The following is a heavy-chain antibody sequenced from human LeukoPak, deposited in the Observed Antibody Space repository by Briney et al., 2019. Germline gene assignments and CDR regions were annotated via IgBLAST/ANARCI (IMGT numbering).Heavy chain of an antibody. CDR2: ISAYNGNT. CDR1: GYTFTRYG. V-gene: IGHV1-18*01. J-gene: IGHJ4*02. D-gene: IGHD6-6*01. Sequence: GASVKVSCKASGYTFTRYGISWVRQAPGQGLEWMGWISAYNGNTNYAQKLQGRVTMTTDTSTSTAYMELRSLRSDDTAVYYCARSSLYSSSSSFDYWGQGTLVTVSS. CDR3: ARSSLYSSSSSFDY.